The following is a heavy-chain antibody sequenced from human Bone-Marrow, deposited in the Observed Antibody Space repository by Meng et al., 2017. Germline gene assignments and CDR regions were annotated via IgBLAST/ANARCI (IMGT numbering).Heavy chain of an antibody. Sequence: LRLSCTVSGGSISSSSYYWGWIRQPPGKALEWLAHIFSNDEKSYSTSLKSRLTISKDTSKSQVVLTMTNMDPVDIATYYCARTTMVRGVILPDDYWGQGTLVTVSS. J-gene: IGHJ4*02. CDR1: GGSISSSSYY. CDR2: IFSNDEK. D-gene: IGHD3-10*01. CDR3: ARTTMVRGVILPDDY. V-gene: IGHV2-26*01.